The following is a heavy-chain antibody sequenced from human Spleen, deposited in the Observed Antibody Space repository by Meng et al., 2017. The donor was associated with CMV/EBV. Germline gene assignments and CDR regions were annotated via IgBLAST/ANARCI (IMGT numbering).Heavy chain of an antibody. J-gene: IGHJ4*02. D-gene: IGHD4-17*01. CDR3: ARDFGGVTVCDH. V-gene: IGHV4-31*02. CDR1: AGSISSRGYY. CDR2: IYYTGST. Sequence: LSAGSISSRGYYWSWIRQHPGKGLEWIGYIYYTGSTYYNPSLKSRVAISVDTSKNQFSLKLRSVTAADTAVYYCARDFGGVTVCDHWGQGTLVTVSS.